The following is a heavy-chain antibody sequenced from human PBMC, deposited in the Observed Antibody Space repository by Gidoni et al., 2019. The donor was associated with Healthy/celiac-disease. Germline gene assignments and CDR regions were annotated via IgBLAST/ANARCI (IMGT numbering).Heavy chain of an antibody. D-gene: IGHD1-26*01. Sequence: QVQLVQSGSEVKTPGASVKVSCRASGYTFPSYYMHWVRQAPGQGREWMGRINPSGGSTSYEQKFQGRVTMTRDTSTSTVYRELSSLRSEDTAVYYCARDWGGSYYKTIDYWGQGTLVTVSS. CDR2: INPSGGST. CDR1: GYTFPSYY. J-gene: IGHJ4*02. CDR3: ARDWGGSYYKTIDY. V-gene: IGHV1-46*01.